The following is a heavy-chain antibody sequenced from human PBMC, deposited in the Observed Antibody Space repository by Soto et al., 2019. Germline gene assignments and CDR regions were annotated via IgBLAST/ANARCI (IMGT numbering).Heavy chain of an antibody. D-gene: IGHD6-19*01. CDR1: GFTFSSYS. J-gene: IGHJ6*02. V-gene: IGHV3-21*01. Sequence: EVQLVESGGGLVKPGGSLRLSCAASGFTFSSYSMNWVRQAPGKGLEWVSSITSSSSYIYYADSVKGRFTISRDNAKNSLYLQMSSLRDEDTAVYYCASEQWAGGMDVWGQGTTVTVSS. CDR3: ASEQWAGGMDV. CDR2: ITSSSSYI.